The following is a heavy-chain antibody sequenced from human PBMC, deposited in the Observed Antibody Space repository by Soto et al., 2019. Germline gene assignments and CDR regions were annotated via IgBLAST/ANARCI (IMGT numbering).Heavy chain of an antibody. D-gene: IGHD5-12*01. CDR1: GGSFSGYY. V-gene: IGHV4-34*01. J-gene: IGHJ4*02. CDR3: ARSSRDGYNFYYFDY. Sequence: QVQLQQWGAGLLKPSETLSLTCAVYGGSFSGYYWSWIRQPPGKGLEWIGEINHSGSTNYNPSLKSRVTISVDTSKNQFSLKLSSVTAADTAVYYCARSSRDGYNFYYFDYWGQGTLVTVSS. CDR2: INHSGST.